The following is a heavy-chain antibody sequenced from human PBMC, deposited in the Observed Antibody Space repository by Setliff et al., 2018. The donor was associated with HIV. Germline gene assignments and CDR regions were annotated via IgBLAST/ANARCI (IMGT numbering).Heavy chain of an antibody. J-gene: IGHJ4*02. Sequence: GASVKVSCKASGYTFTTYSINWLRQAPGRGPEWMGWIHTSTGKPTYVRDFTGRFVFSLDTSVNTAFLQISDLKTEDTAVYYCARNSPFPPSSGAHFDFWGPGTLVTVSS. D-gene: IGHD3-22*01. CDR2: IHTSTGKP. CDR1: GYTFTTYS. CDR3: ARNSPFPPSSGAHFDF. V-gene: IGHV7-4-1*02.